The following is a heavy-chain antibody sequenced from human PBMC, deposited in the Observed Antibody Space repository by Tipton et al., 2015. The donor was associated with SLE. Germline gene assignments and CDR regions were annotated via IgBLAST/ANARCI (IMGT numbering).Heavy chain of an antibody. D-gene: IGHD1-20*01. V-gene: IGHV3-48*01. CDR3: ARDDNWAFDY. CDR2: ISRSTIRGI. Sequence: GSLRLSCVASGFRSSDYGMNWVRQAPGKGLEWISYISRSTIRGIQHADSVKGRFIMSRDNGKDSVHLQMNSLRAEDTALYYCARDDNWAFDYWGQGILVTVSS. J-gene: IGHJ4*02. CDR1: GFRSSDYG.